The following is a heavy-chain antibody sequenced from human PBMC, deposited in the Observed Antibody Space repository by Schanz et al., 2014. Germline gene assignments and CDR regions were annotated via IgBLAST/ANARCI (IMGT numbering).Heavy chain of an antibody. CDR2: INQDGSDK. CDR3: ARDKGGYYPFDY. Sequence: EVQLVESGGGLVQSGGSLRLSCAASGFSFSDYSMNWVRQAPGKGLEWVANINQDGSDKSYVDSVKGRFTISRDNAKNSLYLQMNSLRAEDTAVYYCARDKGGYYPFDYWGQGTLVTVSS. D-gene: IGHD3-22*01. V-gene: IGHV3-7*01. J-gene: IGHJ4*02. CDR1: GFSFSDYS.